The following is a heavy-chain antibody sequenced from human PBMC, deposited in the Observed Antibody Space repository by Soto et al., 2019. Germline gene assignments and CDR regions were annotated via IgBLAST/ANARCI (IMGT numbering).Heavy chain of an antibody. Sequence: ASVKVSCKASGGTFSSYAISWVRQAPGQGLEWMGGIIPIFGTANYAQKFQGRVTITADKSTSTAYMELSSLRSEDTAVYYCARDLDYYDSSGYPRGPHWFDPWGQGTLVT. J-gene: IGHJ5*02. V-gene: IGHV1-69*06. D-gene: IGHD3-22*01. CDR3: ARDLDYYDSSGYPRGPHWFDP. CDR2: IIPIFGTA. CDR1: GGTFSSYA.